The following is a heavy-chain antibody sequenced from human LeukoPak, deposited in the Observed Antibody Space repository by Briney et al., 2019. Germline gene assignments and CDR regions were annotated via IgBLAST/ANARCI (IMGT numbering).Heavy chain of an antibody. CDR2: ISSSGSTI. Sequence: GGSLRLSCAASGFTFSSYEMNWVRQAPGKGLECVSYISSSGSTIYYADSVKGRFTISRDNAKNSLYLQMNSLRAEDTAVYYCAIQNMVRGVHRFDPWGQGTLVTVSS. J-gene: IGHJ5*02. D-gene: IGHD3-10*01. CDR3: AIQNMVRGVHRFDP. V-gene: IGHV3-48*03. CDR1: GFTFSSYE.